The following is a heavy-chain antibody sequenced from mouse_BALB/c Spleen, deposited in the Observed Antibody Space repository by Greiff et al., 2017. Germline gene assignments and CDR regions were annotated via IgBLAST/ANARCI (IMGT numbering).Heavy chain of an antibody. D-gene: IGHD1-1*01. Sequence: QVQLQQSGAELVRPGPSVKVSCKASGYAFTNYLIEWVKQRPGQGLEWIGVINPGSGGTNYNEKFKGKATLTADKSSSTAYMQLSSLTSDDSAVYFGAREDGSSYVWFAYWGQGTLVTVSA. J-gene: IGHJ3*01. CDR2: INPGSGGT. CDR1: GYAFTNYL. CDR3: AREDGSSYVWFAY. V-gene: IGHV1-54*01.